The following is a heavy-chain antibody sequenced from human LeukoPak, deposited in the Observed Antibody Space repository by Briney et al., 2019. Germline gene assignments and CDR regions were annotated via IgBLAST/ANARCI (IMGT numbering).Heavy chain of an antibody. CDR1: GGSISTYY. CDR3: ARGVTNPLDAFDI. CDR2: LYNSGST. V-gene: IGHV4-59*01. D-gene: IGHD1-26*01. Sequence: PSETLSLTCTVSGGSISTYYWNWMRQPPGKGLEWIGYLYNSGSTNYNPSLKSRLTISVDMSKNQLSLKLSSVTAADTAVYYCARGVTNPLDAFDIWGQGTMVTVSS. J-gene: IGHJ3*02.